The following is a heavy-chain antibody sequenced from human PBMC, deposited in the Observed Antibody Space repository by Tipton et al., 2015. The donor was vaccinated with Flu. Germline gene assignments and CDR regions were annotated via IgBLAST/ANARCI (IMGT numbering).Heavy chain of an antibody. J-gene: IGHJ4*02. CDR2: ISFDGGNK. D-gene: IGHD7-27*01. Sequence: SLRLSCAASGFTFSSYAMYWVRQAPGKGLEWVTVISFDGGNKYYADSVKGRFTISRDNSKNTLYLQMNSLRDEDTAIYYCAKDFNWGSTWGQGTLATVSS. CDR3: AKDFNWGST. CDR1: GFTFSSYA. V-gene: IGHV3-30*07.